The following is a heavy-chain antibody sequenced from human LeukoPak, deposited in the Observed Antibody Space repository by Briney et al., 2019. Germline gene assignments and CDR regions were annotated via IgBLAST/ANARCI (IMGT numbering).Heavy chain of an antibody. CDR3: ARQPPRVYYFDY. CDR1: GGSISSSNYY. V-gene: IGHV4-39*01. Sequence: SETLSLTCTVSGGSISSSNYYWAWLRQRPGEALEWIGSIYYGGSTYYNPSLKSRVTISVDTSKNQFSLKLSSVTAADAAVYNCARQPPRVYYFDYWGQGTLVTVSS. J-gene: IGHJ4*02. CDR2: IYYGGST.